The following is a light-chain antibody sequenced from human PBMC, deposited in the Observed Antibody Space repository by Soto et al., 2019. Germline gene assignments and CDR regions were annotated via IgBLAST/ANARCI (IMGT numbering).Light chain of an antibody. J-gene: IGKJ2*01. CDR3: QQYSSHSPYT. Sequence: DIQMTQSPSTLSASVGDRVTITCRASQSISSWLAWYQQKPEKAPKLLIYKASSLQSGVPSRFSGSGSETEFNLTISSLQPDDFATYYCQQYSSHSPYTFGQGPKVEIK. CDR2: KAS. V-gene: IGKV1-5*03. CDR1: QSISSW.